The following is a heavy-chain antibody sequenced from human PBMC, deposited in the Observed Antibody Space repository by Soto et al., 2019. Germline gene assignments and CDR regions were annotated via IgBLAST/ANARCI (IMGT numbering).Heavy chain of an antibody. V-gene: IGHV4-31*03. CDR3: AREWRDYYFDY. CDR2: IYYSGST. Sequence: QVQLQESGPGLVKPSQTLSLTCTVSGGSISSGGYYWSWIRQHPRKGLEWIGYIYYSGSTYYNPSLKGRVIISVDTSKNQFSLTVSSVTAAGMAVYYCAREWRDYYFDYWGQGTLVAVSS. J-gene: IGHJ4*02. CDR1: GGSISSGGYY.